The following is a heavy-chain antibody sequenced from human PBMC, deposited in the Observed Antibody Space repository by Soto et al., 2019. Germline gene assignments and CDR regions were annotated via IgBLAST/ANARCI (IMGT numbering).Heavy chain of an antibody. CDR1: GGYISSYY. CDR3: ARVPGTYYYGSGSSGLVYQGWFDP. Sequence: PSETLSLTCTVSGGYISSYYWSWIRQPPGKGLEWIGYIYYSGSTNYNPSLKSRVTISVDTSKNQFSLKLSSVTAADTAVYYCARVPGTYYYGSGSSGLVYQGWFDPWGQGTLVTVPQ. J-gene: IGHJ5*02. D-gene: IGHD3-10*01. CDR2: IYYSGST. V-gene: IGHV4-59*01.